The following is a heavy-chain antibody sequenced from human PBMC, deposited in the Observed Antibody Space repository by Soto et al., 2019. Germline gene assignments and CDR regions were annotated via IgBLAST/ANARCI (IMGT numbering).Heavy chain of an antibody. J-gene: IGHJ5*02. CDR1: GGSISSSSYY. D-gene: IGHD4-4*01. V-gene: IGHV4-39*01. CDR2: IYYSGST. CDR3: ARSPLRDDYSVVENWFDP. Sequence: PSETLSLTCTVSGGSISSSSYYWGWIRQPPGKGLEWIGSIYYSGSTYYNPSLKSRVTISVDTSKNQFSLKLSSVTAADTAVYYCARSPLRDDYSVVENWFDPWGQGTLVTVSS.